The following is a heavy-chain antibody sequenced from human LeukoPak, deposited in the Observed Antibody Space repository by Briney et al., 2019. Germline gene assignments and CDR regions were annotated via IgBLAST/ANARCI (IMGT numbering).Heavy chain of an antibody. CDR2: IYNSGST. Sequence: KPSETLSLTCAVSDSSISNTYYWGWIRQPPGNGLEWIGSIYNSGSTYYNPSLRSRVTISVDTSKNQFSLKLRSVTAADTAVYYCARNNTRTVSRGSSRRRANAFDIWGQGTMVTVSS. CDR1: DSSISNTYY. J-gene: IGHJ3*02. D-gene: IGHD6-13*01. CDR3: ARNNTRTVSRGSSRRRANAFDI. V-gene: IGHV4-38-2*01.